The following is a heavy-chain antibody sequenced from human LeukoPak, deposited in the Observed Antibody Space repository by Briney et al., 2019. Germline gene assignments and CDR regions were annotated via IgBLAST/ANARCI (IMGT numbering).Heavy chain of an antibody. CDR3: ARVLIRGDEIDY. V-gene: IGHV5-51*01. Sequence: GESLKISCQGSGYDSGVSFTSHSIAWLRQMAGKGLEWMGIIYPGDSDTRYSPSFQGQVTISADKSISTAYLQWTSLKASDSAMYYCARVLIRGDEIDYWGQGTLVTVSS. CDR2: IYPGDSDT. CDR1: GYDSGVSFTSHS. D-gene: IGHD2-21*01. J-gene: IGHJ4*02.